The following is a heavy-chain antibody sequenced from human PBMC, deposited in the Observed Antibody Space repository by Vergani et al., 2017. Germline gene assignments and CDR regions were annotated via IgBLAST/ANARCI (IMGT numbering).Heavy chain of an antibody. CDR1: GGSVSSGSYY. D-gene: IGHD2/OR15-2a*01. CDR2: IYYSGST. V-gene: IGHV4-61*10. Sequence: QVQLQESGPGLVKPSETLSLTCTVSGGSVSSGSYYWSWIRQPAGKGLEWIGYIYYSGSTNYNPSLKSRVTISVDTSKNQFSLKLSSVTAADTAVYYCARDTSYGGNYYYYYMDGWGKGTTVTVSS. CDR3: ARDTSYGGNYYYYYMDG. J-gene: IGHJ6*03.